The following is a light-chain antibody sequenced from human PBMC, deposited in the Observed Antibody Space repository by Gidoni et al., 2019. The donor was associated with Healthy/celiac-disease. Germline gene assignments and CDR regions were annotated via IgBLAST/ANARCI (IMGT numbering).Light chain of an antibody. Sequence: IQMPQSPSSLSASVGDRVTITCQASQDISNYLNWYQQKPGKAPKLLIYDASNLETGVPSRFSGSGSGTDFTFTISSLQPEDIATYYCQQYDNRLTFGGGTKVEIK. V-gene: IGKV1-33*01. CDR3: QQYDNRLT. J-gene: IGKJ4*01. CDR1: QDISNY. CDR2: DAS.